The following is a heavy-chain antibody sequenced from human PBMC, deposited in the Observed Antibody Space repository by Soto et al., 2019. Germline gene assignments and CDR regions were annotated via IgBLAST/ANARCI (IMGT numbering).Heavy chain of an antibody. D-gene: IGHD3-9*01. CDR1: GFSLSTSGVG. CDR2: IYWDDSK. J-gene: IGHJ4*02. V-gene: IGHV2-5*02. Sequence: QITLKESGPTLVRPTQTLTLTCAFSGFSLSTSGVGVGWIRQPPGKALEWLAVIYWDDSKHYSPSLRSRRTITKDTSKNHVVLTMTNMDPMDTGTYYCAHKGPEDWPLDYWGQGTLVTVSS. CDR3: AHKGPEDWPLDY.